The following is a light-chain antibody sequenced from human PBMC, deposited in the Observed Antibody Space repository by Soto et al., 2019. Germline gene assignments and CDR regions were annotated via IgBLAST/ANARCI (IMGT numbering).Light chain of an antibody. CDR3: QEYNSYPYT. Sequence: DMQMTQSPSTLSASVGDRVTITCRATQSISYWLAWYQQKPGKAPKLLIYKASSLESGVPSRFSGSGSGTEFTLTISSLQPDDFATYYCQEYNSYPYTFGQGTKLEIK. V-gene: IGKV1-5*03. J-gene: IGKJ2*01. CDR2: KAS. CDR1: QSISYW.